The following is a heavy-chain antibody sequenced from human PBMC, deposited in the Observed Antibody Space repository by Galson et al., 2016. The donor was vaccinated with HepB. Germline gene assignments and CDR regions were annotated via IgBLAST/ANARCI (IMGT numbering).Heavy chain of an antibody. Sequence: SETLSLTCSVSGASVSSNSFYWAWIRQPPGKGLEWIGRIYHSGRTYNNPYLKSRVTMSVDTSKNYFSLKLTSVTAADTAVYYCARQTITAAGDYWGQGTLVTVSS. CDR2: IYHSGRT. J-gene: IGHJ4*02. CDR3: ARQTITAAGDY. CDR1: GASVSSNSFY. V-gene: IGHV4-39*01. D-gene: IGHD6-13*01.